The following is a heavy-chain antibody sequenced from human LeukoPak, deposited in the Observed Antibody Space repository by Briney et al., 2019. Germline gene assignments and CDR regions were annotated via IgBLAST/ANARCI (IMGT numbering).Heavy chain of an antibody. CDR3: AKDRSAVVRASPMDY. Sequence: PGGSLRLSCAASGFTFSNAWMSGVRQAPGKGLEWVAIIKGGGSDNHDVDSVRGRFTISRDNAKNSLYLQMNSLRAEDTAVYYCAKDRSAVVRASPMDYWGQRTLVIVSP. J-gene: IGHJ4*02. CDR1: GFTFSNAW. CDR2: IKGGGSDN. V-gene: IGHV3-7*01. D-gene: IGHD4-23*01.